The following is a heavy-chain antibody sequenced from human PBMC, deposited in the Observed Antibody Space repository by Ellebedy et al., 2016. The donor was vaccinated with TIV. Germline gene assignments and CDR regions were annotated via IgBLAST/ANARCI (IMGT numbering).Heavy chain of an antibody. D-gene: IGHD3-3*01. V-gene: IGHV1-46*01. J-gene: IGHJ6*02. CDR1: GYTFTSYY. Sequence: ASVKVSCXASGYTFTSYYMHWVRQAPGQGLEWMGIINPSGGSTSYAQKFQGRVTMTRDTSTSTVYMELSSLRSEDTAVYYCARVRGRRDDYYYGMDVWGQGTTVTVSS. CDR3: ARVRGRRDDYYYGMDV. CDR2: INPSGGST.